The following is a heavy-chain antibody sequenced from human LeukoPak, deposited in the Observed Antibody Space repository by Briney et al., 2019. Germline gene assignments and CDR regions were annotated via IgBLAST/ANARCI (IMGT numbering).Heavy chain of an antibody. D-gene: IGHD6-13*01. J-gene: IGHJ5*02. V-gene: IGHV1-2*02. CDR3: ARDIAAANINWFDP. CDR2: INLNSGGT. Sequence: ASVKVSCKASGYTFTGYYMHWVRQAPGQGLEWMGWINLNSGGTNYAQKFQGRVTMTRDTSISTAYMELSRLRSDDTAVYYCARDIAAANINWFDPWGQGTLVTVSS. CDR1: GYTFTGYY.